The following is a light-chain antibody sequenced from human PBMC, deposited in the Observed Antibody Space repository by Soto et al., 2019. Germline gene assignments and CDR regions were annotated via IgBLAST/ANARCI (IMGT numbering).Light chain of an antibody. CDR3: SSFTPTYTVV. CDR2: EVS. CDR1: TSDVGAYNY. J-gene: IGLJ1*01. V-gene: IGLV2-14*01. Sequence: QSALTQPASVSGSPGQSITISCTGTTSDVGAYNYVSWYQQHSDKAPKLMIFEVSNRPSGVSHRFSGSKSDNTASLTISGLQAEDEADYYCSSFTPTYTVVFGTGTKLTVL.